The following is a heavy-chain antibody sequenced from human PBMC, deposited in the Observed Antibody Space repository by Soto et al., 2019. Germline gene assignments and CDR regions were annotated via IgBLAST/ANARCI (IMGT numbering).Heavy chain of an antibody. CDR1: GGSITNSNW. J-gene: IGHJ5*02. CDR2: IYHAGST. CDR3: ARGPPIVGNTTPRAP. V-gene: IGHV4-4*02. Sequence: QVQLQESGPRLVKPSGTLSLTCTVSGGSITNSNWWSWVRLPPAKGLEWIGDIYHAGSTKYNPSLERRVTMSVDPSNNQFALTLTSVTAADTAVYFCARGPPIVGNTTPRAPWGQGTLVTVS. D-gene: IGHD1-26*01.